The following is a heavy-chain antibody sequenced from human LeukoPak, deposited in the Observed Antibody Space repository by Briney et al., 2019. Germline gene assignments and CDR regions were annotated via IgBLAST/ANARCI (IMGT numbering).Heavy chain of an antibody. V-gene: IGHV4-4*08. J-gene: IGHJ6*03. CDR1: GGSISSYY. D-gene: IGHD2-21*01. CDR3: ARLFRVGGTPTTYFYYYYMDV. Sequence: PSETLSLTCSVSGGSISSYYWSWLRKPPGKGLEWIGYIYTSGAANYNPSLESRVTISVATSKNQFSLNLRSVTAADTAIYYCARLFRVGGTPTTYFYYYYMDVWGKGATVTVSS. CDR2: IYTSGAA.